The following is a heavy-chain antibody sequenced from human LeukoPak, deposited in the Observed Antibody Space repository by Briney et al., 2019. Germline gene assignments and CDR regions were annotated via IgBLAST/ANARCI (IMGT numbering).Heavy chain of an antibody. D-gene: IGHD2-2*01. CDR1: GGSFSSST. Sequence: GASVKVSFKGSGGSFSSSTINWVRQGPGQGLEWMGGIIPIFDTQNYAQKFQGSVTITADESTSTAYMELSSLRSKDTAVYYCARDFIGVVPADIRAFDIWGQGTMVTVSS. CDR3: ARDFIGVVPADIRAFDI. V-gene: IGHV1-69*01. CDR2: IIPIFDTQ. J-gene: IGHJ3*02.